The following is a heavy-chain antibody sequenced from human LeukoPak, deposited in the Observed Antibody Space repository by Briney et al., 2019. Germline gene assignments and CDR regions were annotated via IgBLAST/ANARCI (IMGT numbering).Heavy chain of an antibody. V-gene: IGHV3-74*01. CDR2: INSDGSST. Sequence: GGSLRLSCAASGFTFSSYWMHWVRQAPGKGLVWVSRINSDGSSTNYADSVKGRFTISRDNAKNTLYLQMNSLRAEDTALYYCAKEEYHGSRYFDYWGQGTLVTVSS. D-gene: IGHD2-2*01. J-gene: IGHJ4*02. CDR1: GFTFSSYW. CDR3: AKEEYHGSRYFDY.